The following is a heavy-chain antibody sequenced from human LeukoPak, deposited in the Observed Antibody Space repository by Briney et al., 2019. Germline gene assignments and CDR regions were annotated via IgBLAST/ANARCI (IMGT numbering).Heavy chain of an antibody. CDR1: GASASSST. V-gene: IGHV4-4*07. J-gene: IGHJ4*02. D-gene: IGHD6-6*01. CDR2: IQTSGNT. Sequence: SETLSLTCSVSGASASSSTWSWIRQPAGKGLEWIGRIQTSGNTNYNPSLKSRVTMSVDTSRNHFSLNLSSVTAADTAVYYCARENVATIAARSLDYWGQGTLVTVSS. CDR3: ARENVATIAARSLDY.